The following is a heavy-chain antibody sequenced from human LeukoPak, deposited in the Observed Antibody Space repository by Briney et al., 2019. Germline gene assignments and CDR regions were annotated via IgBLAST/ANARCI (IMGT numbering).Heavy chain of an antibody. CDR1: GDSVSSGSYY. J-gene: IGHJ5*02. CDR2: ISDSGST. D-gene: IGHD4-17*01. V-gene: IGHV4-61*01. Sequence: PSETLPLTCTVSGDSVSSGSYYWSWIRQAPGKGLEWIGYISDSGSTNYNPSLRSRVTISVDTSKNQFSLKLSSVTAADTALYYCARYDYGDCWFDPWGQGTLVTVSS. CDR3: ARYDYGDCWFDP.